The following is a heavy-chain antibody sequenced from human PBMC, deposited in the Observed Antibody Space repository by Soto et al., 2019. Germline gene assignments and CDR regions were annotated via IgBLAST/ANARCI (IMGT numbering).Heavy chain of an antibody. CDR2: IFYGGST. J-gene: IGHJ3*02. V-gene: IGHV4-59*08. D-gene: IGHD4-17*01. CDR1: GGSISSYY. CDR3: ARRYGDAFDI. Sequence: QVQLQESGPGLVKPSETLSLTCTVSGGSISSYYWSWFRQPPGRGLEGIGYIFYGGSTNYNPSLXSXAXIXXDTSKNQFSLKLSSVTAADTAVYYCARRYGDAFDIWGQGTMVTVSS.